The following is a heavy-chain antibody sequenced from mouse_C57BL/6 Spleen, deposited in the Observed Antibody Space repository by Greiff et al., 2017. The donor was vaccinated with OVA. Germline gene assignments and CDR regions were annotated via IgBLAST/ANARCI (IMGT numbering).Heavy chain of an antibody. CDR3: ARDGWDGYYFDY. Sequence: EVMLVESGGGLVKPGGSLKLSCAASGFTFSSYAMSWVRQTPEKRLEWVATISDGGSYTYYPDNVKGRFTISRDNAKNNLYLQMSHLKSEDTAMYYCARDGWDGYYFDYWGQGTTPTVSS. J-gene: IGHJ2*01. D-gene: IGHD4-1*01. CDR2: ISDGGSYT. V-gene: IGHV5-4*01. CDR1: GFTFSSYA.